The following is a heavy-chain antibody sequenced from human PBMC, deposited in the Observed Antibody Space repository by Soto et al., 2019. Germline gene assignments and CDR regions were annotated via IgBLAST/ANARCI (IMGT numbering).Heavy chain of an antibody. CDR2: ISGNGDSA. D-gene: IGHD6-19*01. V-gene: IGHV3-23*01. Sequence: VQLLESGGGLVQPGGSLRLSCAASGFTFRDYAMNWVRLSPGKGLEWVSDISGNGDSARHADSVKGRFTISRDNSRNTLYLQMNSLRVDDTSVYYCGKERRGSGWSVCNFLGQGTLVTVSS. CDR1: GFTFRDYA. J-gene: IGHJ4*02. CDR3: GKERRGSGWSVCNF.